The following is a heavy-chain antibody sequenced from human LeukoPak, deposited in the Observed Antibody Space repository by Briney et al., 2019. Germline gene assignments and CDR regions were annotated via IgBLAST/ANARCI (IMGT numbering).Heavy chain of an antibody. D-gene: IGHD6-13*01. J-gene: IGHJ4*02. V-gene: IGHV4-31*03. CDR1: GGSINSAGYY. CDR3: ATEGTYSSSWYSALDY. CDR2: IYYSGNT. Sequence: SETLSLTCTVSGGSINSAGYYWSWIRQHPGKGLEWIGYIYYSGNTYYNPSLKSRVAISVDTSKNQFFLKLSSVTAADTAVYYCATEGTYSSSWYSALDYWGQGTLVTVSS.